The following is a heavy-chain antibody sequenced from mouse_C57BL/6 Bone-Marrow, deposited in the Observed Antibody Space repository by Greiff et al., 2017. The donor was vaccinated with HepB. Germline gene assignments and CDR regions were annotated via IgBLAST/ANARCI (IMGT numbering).Heavy chain of an antibody. CDR2: IDPENGDT. Sequence: VQLQQSGAELVRPGASVKLSCTASGFNIKDDYMHWVKQRPEQGLEWIGWIDPENGDTEYASKFQGMATITADTSSNTAYLQLRSLTSEDTAVYYCTTDSGNRYYYAMDYWGQGTSVTVSS. V-gene: IGHV14-4*01. J-gene: IGHJ4*01. D-gene: IGHD2-1*01. CDR1: GFNIKDDY. CDR3: TTDSGNRYYYAMDY.